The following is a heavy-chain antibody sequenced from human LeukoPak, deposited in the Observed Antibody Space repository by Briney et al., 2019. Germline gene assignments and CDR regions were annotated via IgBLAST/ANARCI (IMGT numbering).Heavy chain of an antibody. CDR3: ARDLGRTGAIVVVPAAMYSYGMDV. D-gene: IGHD2-2*01. Sequence: PGGSLRLSCAASGFTFSSYEMNWVRQAPGKGLEWVSYISSSGSTIYYADSVEGRFTISRDNAKNSLYLQMNSLRAEDTAVYYCARDLGRTGAIVVVPAAMYSYGMDVWGQGTTVTVSS. V-gene: IGHV3-48*03. J-gene: IGHJ6*02. CDR2: ISSSGSTI. CDR1: GFTFSSYE.